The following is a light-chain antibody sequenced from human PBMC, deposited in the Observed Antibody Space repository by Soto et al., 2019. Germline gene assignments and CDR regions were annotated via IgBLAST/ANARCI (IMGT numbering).Light chain of an antibody. CDR2: KAS. CDR3: QQYNSYSWS. V-gene: IGKV1-5*03. Sequence: DSQMTQSPSTLSASVWERVTITCRASQDINKWLAWYQQKPGTAPKLLISKASILESGVPSRFSGSGSGTDYTLIISSLQPDDFATYFCQQYNSYSWSFGQGTKVDIK. J-gene: IGKJ1*01. CDR1: QDINKW.